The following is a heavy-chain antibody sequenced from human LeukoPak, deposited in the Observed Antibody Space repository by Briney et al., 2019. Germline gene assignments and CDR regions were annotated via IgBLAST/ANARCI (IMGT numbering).Heavy chain of an antibody. Sequence: PGGSLRLSCAASGFTFSSYSMNWVRQAPGKGLEWVSYISSSSSTIYYADSVKGRFTISRDNAKNSLYLQMNSLRAEDTAVYYCARYSSGWYDWFDPWGQGTLVTVSS. CDR3: ARYSSGWYDWFDP. V-gene: IGHV3-48*04. CDR2: ISSSSSTI. J-gene: IGHJ5*02. D-gene: IGHD6-19*01. CDR1: GFTFSSYS.